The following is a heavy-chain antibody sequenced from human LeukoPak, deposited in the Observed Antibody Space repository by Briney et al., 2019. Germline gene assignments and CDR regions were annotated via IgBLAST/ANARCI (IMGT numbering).Heavy chain of an antibody. CDR1: GYSFTSYW. D-gene: IGHD3/OR15-3a*01. CDR2: IDPSDSYT. CDR3: ARHWTPPGGHYYYYGMDV. V-gene: IGHV5-10-1*01. Sequence: GESLRISCKGSGYSFTSYWISWVRQMPGKGLEWMGRIDPSDSYTNYSPSFQGHVTISADKSISTAYLQWSSPKASDTAMYYCARHWTPPGGHYYYYGMDVWGQGTTVTVSS. J-gene: IGHJ6*02.